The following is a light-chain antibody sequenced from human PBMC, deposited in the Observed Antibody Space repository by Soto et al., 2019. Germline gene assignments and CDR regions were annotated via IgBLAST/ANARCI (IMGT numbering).Light chain of an antibody. CDR1: SSNIGSNS. J-gene: IGLJ1*01. CDR3: AAWDDSLNGYV. Sequence: QPVLTQPPSASGTPGQRVTISCSGSSSNIGSNSVSWYQQLPGTAPKLLIYNNNQRPSGVPDRFSGSKSGTSGSLAISGLQSGDEADYYCAAWDDSLNGYVFGTGTKVTVL. V-gene: IGLV1-44*01. CDR2: NNN.